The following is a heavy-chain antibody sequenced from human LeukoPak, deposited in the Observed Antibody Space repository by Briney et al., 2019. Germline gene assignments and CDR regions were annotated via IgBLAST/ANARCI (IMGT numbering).Heavy chain of an antibody. J-gene: IGHJ4*02. CDR2: ISGSGGST. D-gene: IGHD3-16*02. V-gene: IGHV3-23*01. Sequence: PGGSLRLSCAASGFTVSIYAMGWVRHAPGEGLEWVSAISGSGGSTYYADSVKGRFTISRDNSKNTLYLQMNSLRAEDTAVYYCAKDLYDYVWGSYRYTPTGFDYWGQGTLVTVSS. CDR3: AKDLYDYVWGSYRYTPTGFDY. CDR1: GFTVSIYA.